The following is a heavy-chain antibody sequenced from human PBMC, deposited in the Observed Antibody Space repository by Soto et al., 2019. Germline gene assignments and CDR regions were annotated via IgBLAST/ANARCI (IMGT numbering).Heavy chain of an antibody. CDR2: ISYDGSNK. Sequence: QVQLVESGGGVVQPGRSLRLSCAASGFTFSSYAMHWVRQAPGKGLEWVAVISYDGSNKYYADSVKGRFTISRDNSKNTLYLQMNSLRAEDTAVYYCARDPKRKRITMIVVVTPPFDYWGQGTLVTVSS. CDR3: ARDPKRKRITMIVVVTPPFDY. V-gene: IGHV3-30-3*01. J-gene: IGHJ4*02. D-gene: IGHD3-22*01. CDR1: GFTFSSYA.